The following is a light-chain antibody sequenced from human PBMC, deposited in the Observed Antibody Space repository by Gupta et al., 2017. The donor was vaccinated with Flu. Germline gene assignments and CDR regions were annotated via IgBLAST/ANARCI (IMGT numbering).Light chain of an antibody. J-gene: IGLJ3*02. Sequence: RVTLSCSGSRSNIGDNYVNWYQHLPGTAPKLLIYRNNQRPSGLPDRFSGSKSGTSASLAISGLRSEDEAHYYCASYDDSLRGQVFGGGTKLTVL. CDR2: RNN. CDR1: RSNIGDNY. V-gene: IGLV1-47*01. CDR3: ASYDDSLRGQV.